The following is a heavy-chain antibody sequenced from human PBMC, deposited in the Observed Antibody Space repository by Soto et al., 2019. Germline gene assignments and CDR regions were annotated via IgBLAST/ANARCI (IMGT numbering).Heavy chain of an antibody. CDR1: GFNFNIYG. CDR3: GRTNRGGFVISGHVNLQH. CDR2: SWYDESYK. Sequence: PGGSLRLSCAASGFNFNIYGMHWVRQAPGKGLEWVAFSWYDESYKYYGDSVKGRFTISRDNSKSTLYLHMTDLRAEDTAVYYCGRTNRGGFVISGHVNLQHWCQGTPVTLSS. V-gene: IGHV3-33*01. D-gene: IGHD7-27*01. J-gene: IGHJ1*01.